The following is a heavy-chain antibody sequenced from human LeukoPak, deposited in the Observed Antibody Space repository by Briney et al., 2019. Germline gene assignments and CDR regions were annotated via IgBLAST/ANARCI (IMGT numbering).Heavy chain of an antibody. CDR2: IKSRTDGGAR. Sequence: PGGSLRLSCAASGFTFGNAWMSWVRQAPGKGLEWLGRIKSRTDGGAREYSAPVKGRFIISRDDSTKTLFLQMNSLKAEDTAVYYCTSFANFWSADSFDFWGQGTLVTVSS. CDR3: TSFANFWSADSFDF. D-gene: IGHD3-3*01. J-gene: IGHJ4*02. V-gene: IGHV3-15*05. CDR1: GFTFGNAW.